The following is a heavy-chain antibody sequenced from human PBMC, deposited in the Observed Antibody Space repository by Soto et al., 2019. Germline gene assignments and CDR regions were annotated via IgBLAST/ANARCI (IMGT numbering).Heavy chain of an antibody. Sequence: SETLSLTCAVYGGSFSGYYWSWIRQPPGKGLEWIGEINHSGSTNYNPSLKSRVTISVDTSKNQFSLKLSSVTAADTAVYYCARAGYSYGYYYYYGMDVWGQGTTVTVSS. CDR2: INHSGST. CDR3: ARAGYSYGYYYYYGMDV. D-gene: IGHD5-18*01. V-gene: IGHV4-34*01. CDR1: GGSFSGYY. J-gene: IGHJ6*02.